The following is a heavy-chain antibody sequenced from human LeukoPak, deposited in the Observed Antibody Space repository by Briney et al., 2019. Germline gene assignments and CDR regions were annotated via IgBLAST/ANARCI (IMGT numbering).Heavy chain of an antibody. CDR2: SRNRANSYST. CDR3: ARGFHSFDI. V-gene: IGHV3-72*01. CDR1: GFTFSDYY. J-gene: IGHJ3*02. Sequence: PGGSLRLSCAASGFTFSDYYMSWIRQAPGKGLEWVARSRNRANSYSTVYAASVQGRFTISRDESKNSLYLQMNSLITEDTAVYFCARGFHSFDIWGQGTTVTVSS.